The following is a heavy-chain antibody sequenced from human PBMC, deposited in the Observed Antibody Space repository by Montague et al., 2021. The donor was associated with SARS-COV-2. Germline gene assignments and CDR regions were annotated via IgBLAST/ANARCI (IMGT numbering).Heavy chain of an antibody. CDR2: IYYSGST. CDR3: ARVLGGYCSGGSCYRGWYFDL. CDR1: GGSISSGGYY. J-gene: IGHJ2*01. V-gene: IGHV4-31*03. Sequence: TLSLTCTVSGGSISSGGYYWSWIRQHTGKGLEWIRYIYYSGSTYYNPSLKSRVTISVDTSKNQFSLKLSSVTAADTAVYYCARVLGGYCSGGSCYRGWYFDLWGRGTLVTVSS. D-gene: IGHD2-15*01.